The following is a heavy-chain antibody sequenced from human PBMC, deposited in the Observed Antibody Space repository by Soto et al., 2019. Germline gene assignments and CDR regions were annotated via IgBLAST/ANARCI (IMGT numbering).Heavy chain of an antibody. Sequence: ASVKFSCKASGYTFSGYYMYWVRQAPGQGLDWMGGINPISGVTNYAQKFQGRVTMTRDTSMSTAYMELSSLRSDDTAVYYCARARVGGGYYYDGVEVWGKGTTVTVSS. CDR2: INPISGVT. CDR3: ARARVGGGYYYDGVEV. D-gene: IGHD2-15*01. CDR1: GYTFSGYY. J-gene: IGHJ6*04. V-gene: IGHV1-2*02.